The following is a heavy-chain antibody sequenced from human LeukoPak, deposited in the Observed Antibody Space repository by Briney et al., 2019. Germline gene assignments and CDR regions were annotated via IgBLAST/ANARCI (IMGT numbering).Heavy chain of an antibody. CDR2: INWNSGSI. V-gene: IGHV3-9*01. Sequence: GRSLRLSCAASGFPFGDYGMHWVPQAPGKALEWVSHINWNSGSIGYAVSVKGRFTISRDTAKSTLYLQMNSLRVEDTAFYCAKGRVFPDYYYGMDVWGQGTTVTVSS. J-gene: IGHJ6*02. CDR1: GFPFGDYG. CDR3: AKGRVFPDYYYGMDV.